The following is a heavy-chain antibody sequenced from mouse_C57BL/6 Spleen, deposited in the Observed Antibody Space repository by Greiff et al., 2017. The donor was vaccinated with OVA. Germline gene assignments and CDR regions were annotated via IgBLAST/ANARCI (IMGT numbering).Heavy chain of an antibody. D-gene: IGHD2-2*01. CDR2: IDPGSGST. Sequence: QVQLQQPGAELVKPGASVKMSCKASGYTFTSYWITWVKQRPGQGLEWIGDIDPGSGSTNYNEKFKSKATLTVDTSSSTAYMQLSSLTSEDSAVSHCARGYAWYFEVGGTGTTATVSP. CDR3: ARGYAWYFEV. CDR1: GYTFTSYW. J-gene: IGHJ1*03. V-gene: IGHV1-55*01.